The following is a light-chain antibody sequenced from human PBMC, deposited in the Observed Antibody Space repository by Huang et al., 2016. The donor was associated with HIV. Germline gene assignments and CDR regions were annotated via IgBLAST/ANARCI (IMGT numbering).Light chain of an antibody. CDR2: WAD. CDR1: LSIFSGSNNRNY. J-gene: IGKJ1*01. V-gene: IGKV4-1*01. Sequence: DIVMTQSPESLAVSLGERATINCKSSLSIFSGSNNRNYLAWYQQRPGQHTKLLIYWADTRESGVPDRCSGSGSGADFSLTISRLQAEDVAVYYCQQYYGAPRTFGQGTKVEIK. CDR3: QQYYGAPRT.